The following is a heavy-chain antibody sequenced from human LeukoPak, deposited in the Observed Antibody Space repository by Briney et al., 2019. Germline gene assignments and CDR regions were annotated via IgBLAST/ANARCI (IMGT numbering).Heavy chain of an antibody. V-gene: IGHV3-30-3*01. CDR1: GFTFSCYA. J-gene: IGHJ4*02. CDR3: ARGNYGEALGY. CDR2: ISYDGSNK. Sequence: GRSLRLSCAASGFTFSCYAMHWVRQAPGKGLEWVAVISYDGSNKYYADSVKGRFTISRDNSKNTLYLQMNSLRAEDTAVYYCARGNYGEALGYWGQGTLVTVSS. D-gene: IGHD4-17*01.